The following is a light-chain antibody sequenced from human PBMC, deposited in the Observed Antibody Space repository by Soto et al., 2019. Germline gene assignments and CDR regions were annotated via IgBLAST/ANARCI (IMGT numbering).Light chain of an antibody. Sequence: ETVMTQSPAILSVSPGESATLSCRASQSVGNNLAWYQQKPGQAPRLLIFGASTRATGVPARFSGSGSGTEFTLTISSLQSEDFAVYSCQHYNHWPLTLGPGTKVDIK. CDR3: QHYNHWPLT. J-gene: IGKJ3*01. V-gene: IGKV3-15*01. CDR1: QSVGNN. CDR2: GAS.